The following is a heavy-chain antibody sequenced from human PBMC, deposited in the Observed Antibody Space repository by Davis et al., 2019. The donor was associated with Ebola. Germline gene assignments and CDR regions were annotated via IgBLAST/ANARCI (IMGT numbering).Heavy chain of an antibody. CDR3: ARDPMELTTVTTKYNWFDP. D-gene: IGHD4-17*01. CDR2: MNPNSGNT. CDR1: GYTFTSYD. V-gene: IGHV1-8*01. J-gene: IGHJ5*02. Sequence: AASVKVSCKASGYTFTSYDINWVRQATGQGLEWMGWMNPNSGNTGYAQKFQGRVTMTRNTSISKAYMELSSLRSEDTAVYYCARDPMELTTVTTKYNWFDPWGQGTLVTVSS.